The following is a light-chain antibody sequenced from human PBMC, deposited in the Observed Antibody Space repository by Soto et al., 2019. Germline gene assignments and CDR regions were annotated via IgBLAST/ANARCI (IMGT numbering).Light chain of an antibody. Sequence: EVVLTQSPGTLSLSPGERATLSCRASQTIRGNELAWYQQKPGQAPRLLIYRGSSRATGIPDRFSGRGSGTDFTLTISRLEPEAFAVYYCQDYGTSAPWTFGQGTKVEIK. V-gene: IGKV3-20*01. CDR1: QTIRGNE. CDR2: RGS. J-gene: IGKJ1*01. CDR3: QDYGTSAPWT.